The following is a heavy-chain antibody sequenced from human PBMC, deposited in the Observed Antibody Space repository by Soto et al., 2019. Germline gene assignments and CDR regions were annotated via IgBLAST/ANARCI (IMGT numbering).Heavy chain of an antibody. CDR1: GSSFRYYE. J-gene: IGHJ6*02. D-gene: IGHD3-10*01. Sequence: PGGSRRRSCPASGSSFRYYEMNWVGQAPGKGLEWIAHISFSGSTIYYADSVKGRFSISRDNSKNFLYLQMSGLRADDSAVYYCTRGAGFFYGVDVWGLGTTVTVSS. CDR2: ISFSGSTI. V-gene: IGHV3-48*03. CDR3: TRGAGFFYGVDV.